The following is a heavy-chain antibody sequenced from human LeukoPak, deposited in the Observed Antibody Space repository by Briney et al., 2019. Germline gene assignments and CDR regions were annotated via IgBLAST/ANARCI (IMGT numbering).Heavy chain of an antibody. J-gene: IGHJ4*02. CDR1: GGSFSGYY. V-gene: IGHV4-34*01. Sequence: PSETLSLTCAVYGGSFSGYYWSWIRQPPGKGLEWIGEINHSGSTNYNPSLKSRVTISVDTSKNQFSLKLSSVTAADTAVYYCASLRWSAGAAAGHDYWGQGTLVSVSS. CDR3: ASLRWSAGAAAGHDY. CDR2: INHSGST. D-gene: IGHD6-13*01.